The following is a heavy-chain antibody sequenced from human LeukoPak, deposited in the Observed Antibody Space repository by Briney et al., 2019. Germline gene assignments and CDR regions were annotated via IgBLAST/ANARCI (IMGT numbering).Heavy chain of an antibody. CDR1: GGSISSYY. CDR2: IYYSGST. Sequence: SETLSLTCTVSGGSISSYYWSWIRQPPGKGLEWIGYIYYSGSTNYNPSLKSRVTISVDTSKNQFSLKLSSVTAADTAVYYCARVAHPADTKFDYWGQGTLVTVSS. J-gene: IGHJ4*02. V-gene: IGHV4-59*01. CDR3: ARVAHPADTKFDY.